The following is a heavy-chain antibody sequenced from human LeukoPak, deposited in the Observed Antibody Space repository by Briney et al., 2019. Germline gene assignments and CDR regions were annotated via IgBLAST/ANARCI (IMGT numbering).Heavy chain of an antibody. D-gene: IGHD3-10*01. Sequence: GGSLRLSCAASGFTFKKYWMNWVRQVPGKGLECLANIKEFGSGTYYADSVKGRFTISRDNPKNLLFLQINSLRVEDTAVYYCAGKLMSSQRFEYWGQGTLVTVSS. CDR1: GFTFKKYW. V-gene: IGHV3-7*03. J-gene: IGHJ4*02. CDR2: IKEFGSGT. CDR3: AGKLMSSQRFEY.